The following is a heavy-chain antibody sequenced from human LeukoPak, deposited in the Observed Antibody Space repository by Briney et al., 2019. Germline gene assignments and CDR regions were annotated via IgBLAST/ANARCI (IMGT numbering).Heavy chain of an antibody. CDR2: FYPGDSDT. CDR3: ARRYCSSTICDTYFEH. J-gene: IGHJ1*01. CDR1: GYSFTNYW. Sequence: GESLQISCQGSGYSFTNYWIGWVRQMPGKGLEWMGIFYPGDSDTRYSPSFQGQVTISADKSISTAYLQWSSLKASDTAMYYCARRYCSSTICDTYFEHWGQGTLVTVSS. V-gene: IGHV5-51*01. D-gene: IGHD2-2*02.